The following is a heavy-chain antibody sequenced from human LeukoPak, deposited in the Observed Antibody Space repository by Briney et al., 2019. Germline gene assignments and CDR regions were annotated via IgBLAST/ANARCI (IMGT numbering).Heavy chain of an antibody. CDR3: ATYRRRYYPP. CDR1: GFTFITYV. V-gene: IGHV3-23*01. CDR2: IRGNSGST. J-gene: IGHJ5*02. D-gene: IGHD3-22*01. Sequence: AGGSLRLSCAASGFTFITYVISGVREARGEGLEGVSTIRGNSGSTHYADTVRSRFTISRDNSKNTLFLQMNSLRAEDTAIYYCATYRRRYYPPWRQGPLVPVSS.